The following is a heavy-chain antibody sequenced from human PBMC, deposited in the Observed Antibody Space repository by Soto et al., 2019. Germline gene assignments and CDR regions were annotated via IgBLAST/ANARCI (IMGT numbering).Heavy chain of an antibody. V-gene: IGHV3-30*18. CDR2: ISYDGSNK. Sequence: SGGSLRLSCAASGFTFSSYGMHWVRQAPGKGLEWVAVISYDGSNKYYADSVKGRFTISRDNSKNTLYLQMNSLRAEDTAVYYCAKAIGGDGYSLHGMDVWGQGTTVTVSS. CDR3: AKAIGGDGYSLHGMDV. CDR1: GFTFSSYG. J-gene: IGHJ6*02. D-gene: IGHD5-18*01.